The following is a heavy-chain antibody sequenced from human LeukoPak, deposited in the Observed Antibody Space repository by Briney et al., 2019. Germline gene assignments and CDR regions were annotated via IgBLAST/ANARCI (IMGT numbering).Heavy chain of an antibody. V-gene: IGHV4-61*01. CDR3: ARDRKSARAHAFDI. CDR2: IYYSGST. Sequence: SETLSLTCTVSGGSVSSGSYYWSWIRQPPGKGLESSGYIYYSGSTNYNPSLKSRITISVDTSKNQFSLKLSSVTAADTAVYYRARDRKSARAHAFDIWGQGTMVTVSS. J-gene: IGHJ3*02. CDR1: GGSVSSGSYY.